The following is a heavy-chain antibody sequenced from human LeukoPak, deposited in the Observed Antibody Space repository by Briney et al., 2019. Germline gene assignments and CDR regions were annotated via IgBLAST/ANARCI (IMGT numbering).Heavy chain of an antibody. CDR3: ARPKTGPLDFDY. D-gene: IGHD1-14*01. CDR1: GGSFGSFA. J-gene: IGHJ4*02. Sequence: GASVKVSCKTSGGSFGSFAFGWVRQAPGQGLDWMGGIIPIFATTNYAQKFQGRVTITADKSTSTAYMELSSLRSEDTAVYYCARPKTGPLDFDYWGQGTLVTVSS. V-gene: IGHV1-69*06. CDR2: IIPIFATT.